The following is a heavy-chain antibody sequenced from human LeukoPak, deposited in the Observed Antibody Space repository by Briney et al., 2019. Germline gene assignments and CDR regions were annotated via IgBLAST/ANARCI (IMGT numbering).Heavy chain of an antibody. CDR2: IYYSGST. Sequence: SETLSLTCTVSGGSISSSSYYWGWIRQPPGQGLEWIGSIYYSGSTYYNPSLKSRVTISVDTSKNQFSLKLSSVTAADTAVYYCARASITMIVVVPLGFDYWGQGTLVTVSS. V-gene: IGHV4-39*01. CDR1: GGSISSSSYY. J-gene: IGHJ4*02. D-gene: IGHD3-22*01. CDR3: ARASITMIVVVPLGFDY.